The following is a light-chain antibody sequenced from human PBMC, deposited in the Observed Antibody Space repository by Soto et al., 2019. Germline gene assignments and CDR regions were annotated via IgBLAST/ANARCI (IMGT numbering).Light chain of an antibody. J-gene: IGLJ2*01. CDR3: QTWGSGIVV. Sequence: QLVLTQSPSASASLGGSVKLTCTLSSGHSNYAIAWHQQQSEKGPRYLMKLTSDGSHSKGDGIPDRFAGSSSGAERYLTNPRLPSEDDADYCCQTWGSGIVVFGGGTKLTVL. V-gene: IGLV4-69*01. CDR1: SGHSNYA. CDR2: LTSDGSH.